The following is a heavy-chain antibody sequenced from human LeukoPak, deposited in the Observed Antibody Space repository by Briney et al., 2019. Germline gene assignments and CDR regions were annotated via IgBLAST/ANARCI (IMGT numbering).Heavy chain of an antibody. Sequence: NPSETLSLTCTVSGGSISSSSYYWGWIRQPPGKGLEWIGSIYYSGSTYYNPSLKSRVTISVDTSKNQFSLKLSSVTAADTAVYYCARERSQQLVAPNWFDPWGQGTLVTVSS. CDR1: GGSISSSSYY. CDR2: IYYSGST. V-gene: IGHV4-39*07. CDR3: ARERSQQLVAPNWFDP. J-gene: IGHJ5*02. D-gene: IGHD6-6*01.